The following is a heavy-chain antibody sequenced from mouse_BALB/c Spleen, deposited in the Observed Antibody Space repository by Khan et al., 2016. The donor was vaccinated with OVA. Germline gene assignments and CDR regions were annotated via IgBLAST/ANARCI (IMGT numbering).Heavy chain of an antibody. Sequence: QIQLVQSGPELKKPGETVKISCKASGYIFTNYGMNWVKQAPGQGLKWMGWINTYTGEPTYADDFRGRFAFSLETSASTAYLQINNLKNEDTATYFCSRVAFYDGRGNNAWFAYWGRGTLVTVSA. V-gene: IGHV9-3-1*01. D-gene: IGHD1-1*01. J-gene: IGHJ3*01. CDR1: GYIFTNYG. CDR3: SRVAFYDGRGNNAWFAY. CDR2: INTYTGEP.